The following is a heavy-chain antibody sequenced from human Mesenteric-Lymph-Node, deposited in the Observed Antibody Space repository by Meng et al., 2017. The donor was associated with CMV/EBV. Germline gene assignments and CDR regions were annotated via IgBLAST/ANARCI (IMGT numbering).Heavy chain of an antibody. J-gene: IGHJ4*02. V-gene: IGHV3-11*01. D-gene: IGHD1-26*01. Sequence: RLSCAASGFTFSDHYMSWIRQAPGRWLEWVSYISSSGDTIYYADSVKGRFTISRDNAKNSLFLQMNSLRDEDTAVYYCARVWEMLDYWGQGTLVTVSS. CDR1: GFTFSDHY. CDR3: ARVWEMLDY. CDR2: ISSSGDTI.